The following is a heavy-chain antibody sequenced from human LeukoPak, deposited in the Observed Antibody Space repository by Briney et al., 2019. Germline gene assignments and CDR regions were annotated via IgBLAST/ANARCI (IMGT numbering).Heavy chain of an antibody. J-gene: IGHJ4*02. Sequence: ASVKVSCKASGYAFTGYYMHWVRQAPGQGLEWMGWINPNSGGTNYAQKFQGRVTMTRDTSISTAYMELSSLTSDDPAVYYCAREIGGGPYYFDYWGQGTLVTVSS. CDR1: GYAFTGYY. CDR2: INPNSGGT. D-gene: IGHD2/OR15-2a*01. CDR3: AREIGGGPYYFDY. V-gene: IGHV1-2*02.